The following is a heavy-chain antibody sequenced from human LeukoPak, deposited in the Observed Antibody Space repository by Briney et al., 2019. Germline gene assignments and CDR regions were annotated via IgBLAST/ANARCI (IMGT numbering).Heavy chain of an antibody. Sequence: GGSLRLSCTASGFTFGDYAMSWFRQAPGKGLEWVGFIRSKAYGGTTEYAASVKGRFTISRDDSKSIAYLQMYSLKTEDTAVYYCTRDQARANSSSWYLYYYYMDVWGKGTTVTVSS. CDR2: IRSKAYGGTT. CDR3: TRDQARANSSSWYLYYYYMDV. CDR1: GFTFGDYA. D-gene: IGHD6-13*01. J-gene: IGHJ6*03. V-gene: IGHV3-49*03.